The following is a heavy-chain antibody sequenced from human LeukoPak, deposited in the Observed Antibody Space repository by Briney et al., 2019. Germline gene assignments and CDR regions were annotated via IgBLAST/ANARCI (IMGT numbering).Heavy chain of an antibody. CDR3: AGAEPRGIIWHPY. V-gene: IGHV4-4*02. J-gene: IGHJ4*02. CDR1: GAPISSNNW. Sequence: SETLSLTCAVSGAPISSNNWWWSWVRQPPGKGLEWIGEIYHSGSTNYNPSLRSRVTMSVDKSKNQFSLELSSVTAADTAVYYCAGAEPRGIIWHPYWGQGTLVTVSS. CDR2: IYHSGST.